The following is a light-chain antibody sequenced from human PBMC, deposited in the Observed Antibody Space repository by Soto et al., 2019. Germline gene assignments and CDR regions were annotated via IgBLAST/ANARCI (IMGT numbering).Light chain of an antibody. V-gene: IGKV3D-20*01. Sequence: EIVLTQSPATLSLSPGERSTLSCGASQSVIRSYLAWYQQKPVLAPRLLIYDASSRATGIPDRFSGRGSGEVFTLALSRLEYDDIDVYYCMQYSSSPYTFCLGTKLEIK. CDR2: DAS. CDR1: QSVIRSY. CDR3: MQYSSSPYT. J-gene: IGKJ2*01.